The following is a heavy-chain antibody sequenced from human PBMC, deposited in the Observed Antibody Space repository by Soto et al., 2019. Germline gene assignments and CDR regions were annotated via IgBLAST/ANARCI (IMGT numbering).Heavy chain of an antibody. CDR2: IFHSGAT. D-gene: IGHD4-17*01. Sequence: TLALTCNVSGGSIRSDSNYWTWIRQHPGKGLEWLGNIFHSGATYYNPSLRSRLTISVDTSKNLFSLKLNSVTAADTAVYYCARDFSYGDFYYYGMDVWGQGSTVTVSS. J-gene: IGHJ6*02. V-gene: IGHV4-31*03. CDR3: ARDFSYGDFYYYGMDV. CDR1: GGSIRSDSNY.